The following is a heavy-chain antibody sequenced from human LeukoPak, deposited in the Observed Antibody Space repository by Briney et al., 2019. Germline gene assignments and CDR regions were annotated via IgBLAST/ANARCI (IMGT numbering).Heavy chain of an antibody. CDR2: IYYGANT. CDR1: GGSISSSLYY. CDR3: AGGQSLVWLSNYFDW. J-gene: IGHJ4*02. D-gene: IGHD3-22*01. V-gene: IGHV4-39*01. Sequence: SETLSLTCTVSGGSISSSLYYWGWVRQPPGNGLEWVGSIYYGANTYYNPSLKSRLTISVHTSKNQVSLKLRSVTAADTAFYLFAGGQSLVWLSNYFDWWGQGNVVIVSS.